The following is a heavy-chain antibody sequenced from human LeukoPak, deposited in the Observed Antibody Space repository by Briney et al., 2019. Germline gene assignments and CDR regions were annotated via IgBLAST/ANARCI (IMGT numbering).Heavy chain of an antibody. Sequence: GASVKVSCKASGYTFTGYYMHWVRQAPGQGLEWMGWINPNSGGTNYAQKFQGRVTMTRDTSISTAYMELSRLRSDDTAVYYCARDGPHYYDSSGYYYSDYYYMDVWGKGTTVTVSS. V-gene: IGHV1-2*02. CDR3: ARDGPHYYDSSGYYYSDYYYMDV. J-gene: IGHJ6*03. D-gene: IGHD3-22*01. CDR2: INPNSGGT. CDR1: GYTFTGYY.